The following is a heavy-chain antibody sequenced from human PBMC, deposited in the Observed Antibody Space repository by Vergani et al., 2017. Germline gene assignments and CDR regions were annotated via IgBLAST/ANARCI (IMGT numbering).Heavy chain of an antibody. Sequence: QVQLQQWGAGLLKPSETLSLTCAVYGGSFSGYYWSWIRQPPGKGLEWIGKINHSGSTNYNPSLKSRVTISVDTSKNQFSLKLSSVTAADTAVYYCARGMGTIFGVVRGYYFDYWGQGTLVTVSS. CDR2: INHSGST. CDR1: GGSFSGYY. J-gene: IGHJ4*02. CDR3: ARGMGTIFGVVRGYYFDY. V-gene: IGHV4-34*01. D-gene: IGHD3-3*01.